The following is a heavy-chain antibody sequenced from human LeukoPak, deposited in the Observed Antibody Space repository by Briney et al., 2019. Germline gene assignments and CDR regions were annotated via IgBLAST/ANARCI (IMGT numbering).Heavy chain of an antibody. CDR1: GFTFSSYG. CDR2: ISYDGSNK. D-gene: IGHD5-18*01. J-gene: IGHJ3*02. Sequence: GESLRLSCAASGFTFSSYGMHWVRQAPGKGLEWVAVISYDGSNKYYADSVKGRFTISRDNSKNTLYLQMNSLRAEDTAVYYCAKDPEWIQLWLRGDAFDIWGQGTMVTVSS. CDR3: AKDPEWIQLWLRGDAFDI. V-gene: IGHV3-30*18.